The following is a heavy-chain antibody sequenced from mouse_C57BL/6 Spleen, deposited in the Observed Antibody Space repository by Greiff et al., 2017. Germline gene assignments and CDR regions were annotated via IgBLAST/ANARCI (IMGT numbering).Heavy chain of an antibody. CDR2: IYPGDGDT. Sequence: QVQLKESGAELVKPGASVKISCKASGYAFSSYWMNWVKQRPGKGLEWIGQIYPGDGDTNYNGKFKGKATLTADKSSSTAYMQLSSLTSEDSAVYFCARSRNAPFAYWGQGTLVTVSA. CDR1: GYAFSSYW. J-gene: IGHJ3*01. V-gene: IGHV1-80*01. CDR3: ARSRNAPFAY.